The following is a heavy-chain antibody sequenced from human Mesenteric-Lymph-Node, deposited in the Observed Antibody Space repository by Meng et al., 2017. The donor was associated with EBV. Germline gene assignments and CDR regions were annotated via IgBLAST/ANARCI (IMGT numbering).Heavy chain of an antibody. CDR3: ARDHGGKYYY. CDR2: INAGNRNT. Sequence: QVHLVQSGAEVKKPGASVEVSCKASGYTFTSDAMHGGRQAPRQRLEWMGWINAGNRNTKHSQKFQGRVTITRDTSASTAYMELSSLRSEDTAVYYCARDHGGKYYYWGQGTLVTVSS. CDR1: GYTFTSDA. V-gene: IGHV1-3*01. J-gene: IGHJ4*02. D-gene: IGHD1-26*01.